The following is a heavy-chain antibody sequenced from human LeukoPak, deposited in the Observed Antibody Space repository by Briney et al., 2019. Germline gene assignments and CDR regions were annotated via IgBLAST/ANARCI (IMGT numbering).Heavy chain of an antibody. CDR1: GFTFSSYA. D-gene: IGHD6-19*01. Sequence: PGGSLRLSCAASGFTFSSYAMSWVRQAPGKGLEWVAFIRYDGSNKYYADSVKGRFTISRDNSKNTLYLQMNSLRAEDTAVYYCAKADTLSIAVADWGQGTLVTVSS. J-gene: IGHJ4*02. CDR2: IRYDGSNK. CDR3: AKADTLSIAVAD. V-gene: IGHV3-30*02.